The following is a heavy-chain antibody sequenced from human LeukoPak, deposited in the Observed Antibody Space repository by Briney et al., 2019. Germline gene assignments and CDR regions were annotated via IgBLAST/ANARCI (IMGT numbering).Heavy chain of an antibody. CDR2: INPNSGGT. CDR3: ATDAYYDTSGVYPSDY. V-gene: IGHV1-2*06. D-gene: IGHD3-22*01. Sequence: ASVKVSCKASGYTFTGYYMHWVRQAPGQGLEWMGRINPNSGGTNYAQKFQGRVTMTRDTSISTAYMELSRLRSDDTAIYYCATDAYYDTSGVYPSDYGGQGTLVTVSS. J-gene: IGHJ4*02. CDR1: GYTFTGYY.